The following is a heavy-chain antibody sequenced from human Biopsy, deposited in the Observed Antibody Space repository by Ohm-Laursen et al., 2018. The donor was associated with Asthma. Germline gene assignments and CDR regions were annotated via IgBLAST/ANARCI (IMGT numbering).Heavy chain of an antibody. CDR3: AKSADYYDSTDYLDF. D-gene: IGHD3-22*01. Sequence: SLRLSCTASGFSFDDCAMHWVRQAPGKGLEWVSSISWNSGNIDYAVSVKGRFTVSRDNAKNSLYLQMQSLRPEDTAFYYCAKSADYYDSTDYLDFWGRGTLVTVSS. V-gene: IGHV3-9*01. CDR2: ISWNSGNI. J-gene: IGHJ4*01. CDR1: GFSFDDCA.